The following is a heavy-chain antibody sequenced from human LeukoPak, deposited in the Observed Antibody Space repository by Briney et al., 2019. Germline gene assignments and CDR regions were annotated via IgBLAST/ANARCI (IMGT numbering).Heavy chain of an antibody. V-gene: IGHV1-69*13. D-gene: IGHD6-19*01. J-gene: IGHJ4*02. CDR2: IIPIFGTA. CDR3: ARDLSAVAGSD. CDR1: GGTFSSCA. Sequence: ASVKVSCKASGGTFSSCAISWVRQAPGQGLEWMGGIIPIFGTANYAQKFQGRVTITADESTSTAYMELSSLRSEDTAVYYCARDLSAVAGSDWGQGTLVTVSS.